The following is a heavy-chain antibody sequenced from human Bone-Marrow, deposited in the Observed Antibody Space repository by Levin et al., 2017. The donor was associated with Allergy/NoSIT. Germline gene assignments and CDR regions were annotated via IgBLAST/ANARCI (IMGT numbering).Heavy chain of an antibody. V-gene: IGHV3-48*01. CDR2: ISSSSSTI. CDR1: GFTFSSYS. J-gene: IGHJ2*01. D-gene: IGHD3-10*01. CDR3: ARDIITMVRGGKYWYFDL. Sequence: LSLTCAASGFTFSSYSMNWVRQAPGKGLEWVSYISSSSSTIYYADSVKGRFTISRDNAKNSLYLQMNSLRAEDTAVYYCARDIITMVRGGKYWYFDLWGRGTLVTVSS.